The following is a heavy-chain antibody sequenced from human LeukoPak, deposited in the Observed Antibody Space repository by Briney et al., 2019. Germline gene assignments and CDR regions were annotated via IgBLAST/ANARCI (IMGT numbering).Heavy chain of an antibody. CDR1: GYTFTAYY. D-gene: IGHD2-8*02. CDR3: ASVYSTGSYYDF. J-gene: IGHJ4*02. Sequence: AXVKVSCKASGYTFTAYYLHRVRQAPGQGLEWMGWMNPESGGTNYAQEFQGRVTLTRDTSISTTYMELSSLISDDTAVYYCASVYSTGSYYDFWGQGTLVTISS. CDR2: MNPESGGT. V-gene: IGHV1-2*02.